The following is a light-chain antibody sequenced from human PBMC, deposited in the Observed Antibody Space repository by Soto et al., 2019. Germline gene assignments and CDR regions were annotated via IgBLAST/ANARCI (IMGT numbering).Light chain of an antibody. J-gene: IGLJ2*01. CDR2: GNS. Sequence: QSVLTQPPSVSGAPGQRVTICCTGSSSNIGAGYDVHWYQQLPGTAAKLRIYGNSNRPSGVPDRFSGSKSGTSASLAITGLQAEDEADYYCQSYDSSLSGVVFGGGTKLTVL. CDR3: QSYDSSLSGVV. CDR1: SSNIGAGYD. V-gene: IGLV1-40*01.